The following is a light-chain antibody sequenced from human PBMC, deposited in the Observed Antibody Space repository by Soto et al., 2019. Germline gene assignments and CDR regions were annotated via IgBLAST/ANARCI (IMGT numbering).Light chain of an antibody. CDR3: QQYNNWRPIT. V-gene: IGKV3-15*01. CDR2: GAS. J-gene: IGKJ5*01. CDR1: QTVSNN. Sequence: EIVLTQSPGTLSLSPGERATLSSRASQTVSNNYLAWYQQKHGQAPRLLIYGASTRATGIPARFSGSGSGTAFTLPTRSLQYADFAVYYCQQYNNWRPITFGQGTRREIK.